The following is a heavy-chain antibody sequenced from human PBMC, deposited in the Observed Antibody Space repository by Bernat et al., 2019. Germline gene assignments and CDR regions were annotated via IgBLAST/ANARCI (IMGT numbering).Heavy chain of an antibody. CDR1: GFTFSSYA. CDR3: TTDYMRMIDGMEYYFDY. CDR2: ISYDGSNK. V-gene: IGHV3-30-3*01. D-gene: IGHD3-22*01. J-gene: IGHJ4*02. Sequence: VQLVESGGGVVQPGRSLRLSCAASGFTFSSYAMHWVRQAPGKGLEWVAVISYDGSNKYYADSVKGRFTISRDNSKNTLYLQMNSLKTEDTAVYYCTTDYMRMIDGMEYYFDYWGQGTLVTVSS.